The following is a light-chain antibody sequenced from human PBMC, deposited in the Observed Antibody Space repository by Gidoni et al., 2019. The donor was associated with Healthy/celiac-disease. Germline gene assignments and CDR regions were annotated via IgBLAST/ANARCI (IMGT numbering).Light chain of an antibody. CDR3: QQRSNWHPTT. Sequence: EIVLTQSPATLSLSPGERATLSCRASQSVCSYLAWYQQKPGQAPRLLIYYASNRATGIPARFSGSGSGTDFTLTISSLEPEDFAGYYCQQRSNWHPTTFGQGTKLEIK. CDR1: QSVCSY. V-gene: IGKV3-11*01. CDR2: YAS. J-gene: IGKJ2*01.